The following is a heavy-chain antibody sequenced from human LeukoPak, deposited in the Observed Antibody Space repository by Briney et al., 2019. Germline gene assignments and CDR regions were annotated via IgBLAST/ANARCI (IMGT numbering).Heavy chain of an antibody. CDR3: ARTGMGYDSSGYYYALPRKYYFDY. CDR1: GGSISSGGYY. Sequence: SETLSLTCTVSGGSISSGGYYWSWIRQHPGKGLEWIGYTYYSGTTYYNPSLKSRVTISVDTSKNQFSLKLSSVTAADTAVYYCARTGMGYDSSGYYYALPRKYYFDYWGQGTLVTVSS. D-gene: IGHD3-22*01. V-gene: IGHV4-31*03. J-gene: IGHJ4*02. CDR2: TYYSGTT.